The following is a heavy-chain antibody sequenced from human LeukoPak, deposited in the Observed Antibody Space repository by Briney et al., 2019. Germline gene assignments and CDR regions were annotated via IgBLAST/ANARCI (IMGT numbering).Heavy chain of an antibody. Sequence: PSETLSLTCTVSGGSISSYYWSWIRQPPGKGLEWIGYIYYSGSTNYNPSPKSRVTISVDTSKNQFSLKLSSVTAADTAVYYCAREREGPGYCSSTSCPWYNWFDPWGQGTLVTVSS. CDR2: IYYSGST. D-gene: IGHD2-2*01. CDR1: GGSISSYY. V-gene: IGHV4-59*01. CDR3: AREREGPGYCSSTSCPWYNWFDP. J-gene: IGHJ5*02.